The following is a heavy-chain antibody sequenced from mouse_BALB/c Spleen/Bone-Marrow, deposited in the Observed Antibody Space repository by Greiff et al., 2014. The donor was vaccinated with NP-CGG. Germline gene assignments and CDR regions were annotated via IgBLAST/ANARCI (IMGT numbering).Heavy chain of an antibody. CDR1: GYSFTGYY. V-gene: IGHV1S34*01. CDR2: ISCYNGAT. J-gene: IGHJ4*01. D-gene: IGHD1-1*01. CDR3: ARLDYGSTYAMDY. Sequence: LVLTGASVKISCKASGYSFTGYYIHWVKQSHGKSLEWIGYISCYNGATNFNQKFKGKATFTVDTSSSTAYMQFNSLISEDSAVYYCARLDYGSTYAMDYWGQGTSVTVSS.